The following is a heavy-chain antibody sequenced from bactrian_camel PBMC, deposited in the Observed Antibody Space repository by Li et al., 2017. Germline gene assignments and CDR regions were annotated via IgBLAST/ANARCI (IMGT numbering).Heavy chain of an antibody. CDR1: GFLFSSYY. CDR2: IYTGGGSS. CDR3: AATVVAAWVGWYEYNY. V-gene: IGHV3S19*01. J-gene: IGHJ4*01. D-gene: IGHD6*01. Sequence: DVQLVESGGGLVQPGGSLRLSWAASGFLFSSYYMTWLRQAPGKGLEWVSSIYTGGGSSYYADSVKGRFTISKDNAKNTLYLQMNSLKPEDTAVYYCAATVVAAWVGWYEYNYWGQGTQVTVSS.